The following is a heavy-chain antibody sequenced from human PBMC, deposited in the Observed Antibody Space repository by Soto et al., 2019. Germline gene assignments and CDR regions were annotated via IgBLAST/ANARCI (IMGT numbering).Heavy chain of an antibody. CDR1: GYTFTNYG. D-gene: IGHD2-21*02. J-gene: IGHJ4*02. V-gene: IGHV1-18*01. CDR3: ARVRFGDPFDF. CDR2: FNPANRNT. Sequence: ASVKVSCKVSGYTFTNYGINWVRQAPGQGLEWVGWFNPANRNTNYAQKFQDRVSMTTDTSTNTAYMELRGLRSDDTAVYYCARVRFGDPFDFWGQGTLVTVSS.